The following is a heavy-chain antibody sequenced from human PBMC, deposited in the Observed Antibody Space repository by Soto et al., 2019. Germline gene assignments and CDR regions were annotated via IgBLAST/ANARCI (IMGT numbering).Heavy chain of an antibody. CDR3: AQGIPGYYYGMDV. D-gene: IGHD5-18*01. Sequence: SLRLSCAASGFIFSSYAMHWVRQAPGKGLEWVALISYDGSNKYYADSVKGRFTISRDNSKSTLSLQLNSLRVEDTAVYYCAQGIPGYYYGMDVWGQGTTVTVSS. CDR2: ISYDGSNK. J-gene: IGHJ6*02. V-gene: IGHV3-30-3*01. CDR1: GFIFSSYA.